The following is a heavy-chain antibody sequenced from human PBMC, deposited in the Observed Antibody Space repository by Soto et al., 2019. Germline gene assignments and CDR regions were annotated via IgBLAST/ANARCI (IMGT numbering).Heavy chain of an antibody. CDR1: GYTFTSYA. D-gene: IGHD4-4*01. V-gene: IGHV1-3*01. CDR3: GSSYSNNALIDYDYSGMGV. J-gene: IGHJ6*02. CDR2: INAGNGNT. Sequence: QVQLVQSGAEVKKPGASVKVSCKASGYTFTSYAMHWVRQAPGQRLEWMGWINAGNGNTKYSQKFQGRVTITRDPSASAAYMEMSSLRSEDAAVYYWGSSYSNNALIDYDYSGMGVWGQGTTVTVSS.